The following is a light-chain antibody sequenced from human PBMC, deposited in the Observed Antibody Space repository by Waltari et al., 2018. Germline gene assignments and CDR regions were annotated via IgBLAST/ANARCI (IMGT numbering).Light chain of an antibody. CDR1: NIGSKS. J-gene: IGLJ1*01. Sequence: SYELTDSISVSVALGQTAKIACGGDNIGSKSVHWYQQKPGQPPILVIYRDIRRPSGVPDRFSGSKSGNTASLTISGLQAEDEADYSCCSYAGSYTFVFGTGTKVTVL. CDR3: CSYAGSYTFV. CDR2: RDI. V-gene: IGLV3-9*01.